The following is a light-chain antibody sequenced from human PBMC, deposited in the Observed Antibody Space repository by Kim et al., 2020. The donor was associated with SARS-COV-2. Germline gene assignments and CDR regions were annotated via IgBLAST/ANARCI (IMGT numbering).Light chain of an antibody. Sequence: SYELTQPPSVSVAPGKTARITCGGNKIGSKSVHWYQQKPGQAPVLVIYDDRDRPSGIPERFSGSNSGNTATLTISRVEAGDEADFYCQVWDSSSTHVIFGGGTQLTVL. J-gene: IGLJ2*01. CDR1: KIGSKS. CDR3: QVWDSSSTHVI. CDR2: DDR. V-gene: IGLV3-21*04.